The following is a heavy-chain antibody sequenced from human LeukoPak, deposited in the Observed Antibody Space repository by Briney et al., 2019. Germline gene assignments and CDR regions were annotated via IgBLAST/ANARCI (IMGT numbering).Heavy chain of an antibody. CDR1: GFTFSSYA. Sequence: GGSLRLSCAASGFTFSSYAMHWVRQAPGKGLEWGAVISYDGSNKYYADSVKGRFTISRDNSKNTLYLQMNSLRAEDTAVYYCARAPSYTAMVTDYWGQGTLVTVSS. V-gene: IGHV3-30*04. CDR3: ARAPSYTAMVTDY. CDR2: ISYDGSNK. D-gene: IGHD5-18*01. J-gene: IGHJ4*02.